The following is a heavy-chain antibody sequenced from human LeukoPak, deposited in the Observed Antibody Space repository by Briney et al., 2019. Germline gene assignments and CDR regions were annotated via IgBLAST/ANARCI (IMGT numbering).Heavy chain of an antibody. CDR2: ISSNGGST. Sequence: PGGSLRLSCAASGFTFSSYAMHWVRQAPGKGLEYVSAISSNGGSTYYANSVKGRFTISRDNSKNTLYLQMGSLRAEDMAVYYCARDFLDAFDIWGQGTMVTVSS. J-gene: IGHJ3*02. CDR1: GFTFSSYA. V-gene: IGHV3-64*01. CDR3: ARDFLDAFDI.